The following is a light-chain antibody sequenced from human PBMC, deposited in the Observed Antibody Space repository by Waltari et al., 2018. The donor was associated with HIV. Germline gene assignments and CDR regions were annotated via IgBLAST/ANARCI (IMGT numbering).Light chain of an antibody. CDR1: NSNIRSNT. CDR3: AAWDDSLNGVV. Sequence: QSVLTQPPSASGTPGQRVTISCSGSNSNIRSNTVNWYQQLPGTAPKPLIYTNNQRPAGVPDRFSGSKSGTSASLAISRLQSEDEADYYCAAWDDSLNGVVFGGGTRLTVL. CDR2: TNN. V-gene: IGLV1-44*01. J-gene: IGLJ3*02.